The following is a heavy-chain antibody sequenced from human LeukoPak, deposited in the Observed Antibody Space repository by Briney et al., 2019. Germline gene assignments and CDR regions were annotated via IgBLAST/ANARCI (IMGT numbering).Heavy chain of an antibody. CDR2: IYPGDSDT. CDR3: ARREWELLDFDY. D-gene: IGHD1-26*01. CDR1: GYSFTSYW. Sequence: EESLKISCKGSGYSFTSYWIGFLRPMPRKRLEWMGIIYPGDSDTRYSPSFQGQVTISADKSISTAYLQWSSLKASDTAMYYCARREWELLDFDYWGQGTLVTVSS. J-gene: IGHJ4*02. V-gene: IGHV5-51*01.